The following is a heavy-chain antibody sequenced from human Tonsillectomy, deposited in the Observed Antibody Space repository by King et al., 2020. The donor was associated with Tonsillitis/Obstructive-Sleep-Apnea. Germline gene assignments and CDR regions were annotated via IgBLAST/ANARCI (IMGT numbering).Heavy chain of an antibody. CDR3: ARAPLRHGHDSSGYNFDY. Sequence: VQLVESGAEVKKPGASVKVSCKASGYTFTSYDINWVRQATGQGLEWMGWMNPNSGNTGYAQKFQGRVTMTRNTSISTAYMELSSLRSEDTAVYYCARAPLRHGHDSSGYNFDYWGQGTLVTVSS. CDR1: GYTFTSYD. D-gene: IGHD3-22*01. V-gene: IGHV1-8*01. J-gene: IGHJ4*02. CDR2: MNPNSGNT.